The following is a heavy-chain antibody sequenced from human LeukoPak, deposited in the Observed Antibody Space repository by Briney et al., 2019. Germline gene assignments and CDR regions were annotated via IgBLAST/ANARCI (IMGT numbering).Heavy chain of an antibody. CDR3: ARDYYDSSGSNWFDP. D-gene: IGHD3-22*01. CDR1: GYTFTSYY. CDR2: INPSGGST. V-gene: IGHV1-46*01. Sequence: ASVKVSCKASGYTFTSYYMHWVRQAPRQGLEWMGIINPSGGSTSYAQKFQGRVTMTRDTSTSTVYMELSSLRSEDTAVYYCARDYYDSSGSNWFDPWGQGTLVTVSS. J-gene: IGHJ5*02.